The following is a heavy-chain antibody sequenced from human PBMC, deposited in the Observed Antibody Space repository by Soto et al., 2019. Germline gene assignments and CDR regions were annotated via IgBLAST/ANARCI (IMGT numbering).Heavy chain of an antibody. D-gene: IGHD3-10*01. CDR2: ISGSGGST. V-gene: IGHV3-23*01. Sequence: GGSLRLSCAASGFTFSSYAMSWVRQAPGKGLEWVSAISGSGGSTYYADSVKGRFTISRDNSKNTLYLQMNSLRAEDTAVYYCADERGLIWFGELFLPQVNYWGQGTLVTVSS. CDR1: GFTFSSYA. J-gene: IGHJ4*02. CDR3: ADERGLIWFGELFLPQVNY.